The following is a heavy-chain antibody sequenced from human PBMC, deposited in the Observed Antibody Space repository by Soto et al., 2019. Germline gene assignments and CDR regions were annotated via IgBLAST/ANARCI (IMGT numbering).Heavy chain of an antibody. V-gene: IGHV3-33*01. CDR3: GRVDRYYGMDV. CDR2: IWYDGRSK. Sequence: QVQLVESGGGVVQPGRSLRLSCAASGFTFSNYGLHWVRQATGKGLEWVADIWYDGRSKNYVDSVKGRFTISRGNSKNTLYLEMNSLRAEDSAVYYCGRVDRYYGMDVWGQGTTVTVSS. CDR1: GFTFSNYG. J-gene: IGHJ6*02.